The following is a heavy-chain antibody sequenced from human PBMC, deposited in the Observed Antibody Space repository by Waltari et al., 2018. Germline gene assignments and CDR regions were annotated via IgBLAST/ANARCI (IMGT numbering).Heavy chain of an antibody. Sequence: EVQLLESGGGLVQPGGSLRLSCAASGFTFSTYAMSWVRQAPGKGVGWLSGSSAGGGTTYYADSGKGRFTISRDNSKNTLVLQRNSLRAEDTAVYYCGRGSSGWYQIDLWGQGTLVTVSS. V-gene: IGHV3-23*01. D-gene: IGHD6-19*01. J-gene: IGHJ5*02. CDR2: SSAGGGTT. CDR1: GFTFSTYA. CDR3: GRGSSGWYQIDL.